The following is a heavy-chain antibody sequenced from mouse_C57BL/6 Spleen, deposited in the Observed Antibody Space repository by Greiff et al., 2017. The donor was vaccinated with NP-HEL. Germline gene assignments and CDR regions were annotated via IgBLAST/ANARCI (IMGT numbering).Heavy chain of an antibody. CDR3: ASGGSSYRYFDV. CDR1: GYTFTDYY. J-gene: IGHJ1*03. D-gene: IGHD1-1*01. Sequence: EVQLQESGPVLVKPGASVKMSCKASGYTFTDYYMNWVKQSHGKSLEWIGVINPYNGGTSYNQKFKGKATLTVDKSSSTAYMELNSLTSEDSAVYYCASGGSSYRYFDVWGTGTTVTVSS. V-gene: IGHV1-19*01. CDR2: INPYNGGT.